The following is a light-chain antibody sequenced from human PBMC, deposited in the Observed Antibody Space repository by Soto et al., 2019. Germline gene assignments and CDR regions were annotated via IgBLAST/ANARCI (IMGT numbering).Light chain of an antibody. Sequence: EIVMTQSPATLSVSPGERVTFSCRASQSVNNNLAWFQQKPGQAPRLLIHGASTRATGIPARFSASGSGSEFTLTISSLQSEDLAVYYCHQYNNWPLTFGGRTKLEI. CDR2: GAS. J-gene: IGKJ4*01. CDR1: QSVNNN. V-gene: IGKV3-15*01. CDR3: HQYNNWPLT.